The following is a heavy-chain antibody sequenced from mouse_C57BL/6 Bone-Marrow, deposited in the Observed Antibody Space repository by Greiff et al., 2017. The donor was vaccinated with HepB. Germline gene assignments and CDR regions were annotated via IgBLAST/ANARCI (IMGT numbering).Heavy chain of an antibody. Sequence: VQLQQSGAELVRPGASVKLSCTASGFNIKDDYMHWVKQRPEQGLEWIGWIDPENGDTEYASKFQGKATITADTSSNTAYLQLSSLTSEDTAVYYCATGCSSYSDYWGQGTTLTVSA. CDR2: IDPENGDT. CDR3: ATGCSSYSDY. D-gene: IGHD1-1*01. J-gene: IGHJ2*01. CDR1: GFNIKDDY. V-gene: IGHV14-4*01.